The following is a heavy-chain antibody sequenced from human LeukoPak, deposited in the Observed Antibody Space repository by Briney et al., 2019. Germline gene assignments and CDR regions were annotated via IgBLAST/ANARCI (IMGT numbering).Heavy chain of an antibody. CDR2: ISAYNGNT. CDR1: GYTFTRYG. D-gene: IGHD5-18*01. J-gene: IGHJ4*02. V-gene: IGHV1-18*01. Sequence: ASVKVSCKASGYTFTRYGISWVREAPGDGLGWKGWISAYNGNTNYAQNLQGRVTMTTDTSTSTAYMALRSLRSDGTAVYYCVRGNVDTAMVTWDYWGQGTLVTVSS. CDR3: VRGNVDTAMVTWDY.